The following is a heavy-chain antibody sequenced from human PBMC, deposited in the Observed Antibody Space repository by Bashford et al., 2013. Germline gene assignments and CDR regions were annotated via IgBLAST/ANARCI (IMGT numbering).Heavy chain of an antibody. CDR2: ISAYNGNT. Sequence: ASVKVSCKASGYTFTSYGISWVRQAPGQGLEWMGWISAYNGNTNYAQKLQGRVTMTTDTSTSTAYMELRSLRSDDTAVYYCARDLASRDGYNYGDYWGQGTLVTVSS. J-gene: IGHJ4*02. V-gene: IGHV1-18*01. CDR3: ARDLASRDGYNYGDY. CDR1: GYTFTSYG. D-gene: IGHD5-24*01.